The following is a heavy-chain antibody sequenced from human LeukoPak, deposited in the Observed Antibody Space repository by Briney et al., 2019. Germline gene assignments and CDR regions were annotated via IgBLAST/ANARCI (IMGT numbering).Heavy chain of an antibody. J-gene: IGHJ5*02. CDR3: ARGRTGYSIRRNWFDP. Sequence: PSETLSLTCTVSGGSISSYYWSWIRQPAGKGLEWIGRIYSSGSTNYNPSLKSRVTMSVDTSKNQFSLKLSSVTAADTAVYYCARGRTGYSIRRNWFDPWGQGTLVTVSS. D-gene: IGHD6-13*01. V-gene: IGHV4-4*07. CDR1: GGSISSYY. CDR2: IYSSGST.